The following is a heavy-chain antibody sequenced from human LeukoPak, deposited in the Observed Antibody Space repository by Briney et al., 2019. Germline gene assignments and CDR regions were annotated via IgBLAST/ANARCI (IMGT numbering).Heavy chain of an antibody. D-gene: IGHD6-19*01. Sequence: GGSLRLCCAASGFTFSSYWMSWVRHAPGKGLEWVSSITSTSSYIYYADSVKGRFTISRDNAKNSLYLQMNSLRAEDTAVYYCARDPGSGGYWGQGTLVTVSS. CDR1: GFTFSSYW. V-gene: IGHV3-21*01. CDR2: ITSTSSYI. CDR3: ARDPGSGGY. J-gene: IGHJ4*02.